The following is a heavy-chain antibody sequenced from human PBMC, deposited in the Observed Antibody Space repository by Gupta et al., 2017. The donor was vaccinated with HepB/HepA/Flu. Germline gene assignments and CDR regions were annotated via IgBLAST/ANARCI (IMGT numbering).Heavy chain of an antibody. V-gene: IGHV3-53*04. J-gene: IGHJ6*02. CDR2: IYSGGTT. CDR3: ARAMVRGGDYYYYYGMDV. Sequence: EVQLVESGGGLVQPGGSLRLSCTASGFTVTSNYMGWVRQAPGKGLEWVSVIYSGGTTYYADSVKGRFTISRHNSKNTVYLQMNSLRAEDTAVYYCARAMVRGGDYYYYYGMDVWGQGTTVTVSS. D-gene: IGHD3-10*01. CDR1: GFTVTSNY.